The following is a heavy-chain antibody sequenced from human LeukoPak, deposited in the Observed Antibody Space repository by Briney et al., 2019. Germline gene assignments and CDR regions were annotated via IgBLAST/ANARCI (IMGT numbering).Heavy chain of an antibody. D-gene: IGHD3-3*01. CDR1: GFTVSSNY. J-gene: IGHJ4*02. CDR3: ARTYYDFWSGYYYFDY. Sequence: SGGSLRLSCAASGFTVSSNYMSWVRQAPGKGLEWVSVIYSGGSTYYADSVKGRFTISRDNSKNTLYLQMNSLRAEHTAVYYCARTYYDFWSGYYYFDYWGQGTLVTVSS. CDR2: IYSGGST. V-gene: IGHV3-66*01.